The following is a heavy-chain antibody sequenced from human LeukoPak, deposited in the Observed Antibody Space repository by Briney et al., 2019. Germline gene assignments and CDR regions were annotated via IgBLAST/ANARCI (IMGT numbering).Heavy chain of an antibody. CDR3: ARDRSGSSSVDDAFDI. CDR1: GFTFSSYN. V-gene: IGHV3-21*01. Sequence: GGSLRLSCAASGFTFSSYNMNWVRQAPGKGLEWVAYINVITGYIYYADSLKGRFTISRDNAKKSLFLEMNSLRVEDTAVYYCARDRSGSSSVDDAFDIWGQGIMVTVSS. CDR2: INVITGYI. D-gene: IGHD1-26*01. J-gene: IGHJ3*02.